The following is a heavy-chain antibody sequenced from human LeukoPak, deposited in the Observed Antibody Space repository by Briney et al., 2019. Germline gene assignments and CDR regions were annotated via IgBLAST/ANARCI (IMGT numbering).Heavy chain of an antibody. V-gene: IGHV3-72*01. Sequence: GGSLRLSCAASGLTFGDHFLDWVRQAPGKGLEWVGRSRNKANSYTTEYAASVKGRFTISRDDSKNSVYLQMNSLKAEDTAVYYCATFFGYDFGYWGQGTLVTVSS. J-gene: IGHJ4*02. CDR1: GLTFGDHF. CDR3: ATFFGYDFGY. CDR2: SRNKANSYTT. D-gene: IGHD5-12*01.